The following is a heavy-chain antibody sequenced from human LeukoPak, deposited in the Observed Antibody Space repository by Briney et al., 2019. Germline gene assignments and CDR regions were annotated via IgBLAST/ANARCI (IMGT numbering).Heavy chain of an antibody. CDR3: ARQQRDFWSGYHPHAFDI. V-gene: IGHV4-38-2*01. CDR2: IYHSGST. CDR1: GYSISSGYY. Sequence: SETLSLTCAVSGYSISSGYYWGWIRQPPGKGQEWIGSIYHSGSTYYNPSLKSRVTISVDTSKNQFSLKLSSVTAADTAVYYCARQQRDFWSGYHPHAFDIWGQGTMVTVSS. J-gene: IGHJ3*02. D-gene: IGHD3-3*01.